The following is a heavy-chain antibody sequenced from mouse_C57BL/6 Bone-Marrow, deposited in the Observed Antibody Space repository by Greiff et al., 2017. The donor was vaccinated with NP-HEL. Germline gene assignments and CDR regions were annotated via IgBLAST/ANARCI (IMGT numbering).Heavy chain of an antibody. CDR2: IDPEDGET. CDR1: GFNIKDYY. J-gene: IGHJ3*01. D-gene: IGHD6-1*01. Sequence: VQLKQSGAELVKPGASVKLSCTASGFNIKDYYMHWVKQRTEQGLEWIGRIDPEDGETKYVPKFQGKATITADTSSNTAYLQLSSLTSEDTAVYYCARGSSLFAYWGQGTLVTVSA. V-gene: IGHV14-2*01. CDR3: ARGSSLFAY.